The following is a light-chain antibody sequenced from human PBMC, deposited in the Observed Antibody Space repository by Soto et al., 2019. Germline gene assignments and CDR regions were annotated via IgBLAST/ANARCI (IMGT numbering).Light chain of an antibody. CDR3: QQYGSSPRT. J-gene: IGKJ1*01. CDR1: QSLSSSY. V-gene: IGKV3-20*01. CDR2: GAS. Sequence: EIALTQSPGTLSLSPGERATLSCRASQSLSSSYLAWYQQKPGQAPRLLIYGASTRAAGVPARFSGSGSGTDFTLTISRLEPEDFAVYYCQQYGSSPRTFGQGTKVDI.